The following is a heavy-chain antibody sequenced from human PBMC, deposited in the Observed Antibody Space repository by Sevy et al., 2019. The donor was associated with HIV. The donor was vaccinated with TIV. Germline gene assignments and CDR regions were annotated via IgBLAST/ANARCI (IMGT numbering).Heavy chain of an antibody. CDR3: ARPYGSGSWEAFDT. D-gene: IGHD3-10*01. CDR1: GFTFSTYT. J-gene: IGHJ3*02. V-gene: IGHV3-21*01. CDR2: ISSSSNYI. Sequence: GSLRLSCAASGFTFSTYTMNWVRQAPGKGLEWVSSISSSSNYIYYAGSVKGRFTISRDNAKNSLYLQMNSLRAEDTTVYYCARPYGSGSWEAFDTWGQGTMVTVSS.